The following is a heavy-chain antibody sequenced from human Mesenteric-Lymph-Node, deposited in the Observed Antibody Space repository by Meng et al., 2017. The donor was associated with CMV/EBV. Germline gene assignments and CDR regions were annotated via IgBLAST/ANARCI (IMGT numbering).Heavy chain of an antibody. CDR3: ARVGDYGGNLMHFDY. CDR2: IYYSGST. Sequence: LSCTVSGGSISSYYWSWIRQPPGKGLEWIGYIYYSGSTNYNPSLKSRVTISVDTSKNQFSLKLSSVTAADTAVYYCARVGDYGGNLMHFDYWGQGTLVTVSS. V-gene: IGHV4-59*01. CDR1: GGSISSYY. D-gene: IGHD4-23*01. J-gene: IGHJ4*02.